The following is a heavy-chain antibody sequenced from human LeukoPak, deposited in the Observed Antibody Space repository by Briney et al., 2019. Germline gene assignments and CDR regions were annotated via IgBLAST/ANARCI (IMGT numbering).Heavy chain of an antibody. CDR1: GGSISSSSYY. D-gene: IGHD6-13*01. CDR2: IYTSGST. Sequence: SETLSLTCTVSGGSISSSSYYWSWVRQPAGKGLEWIGRIYTSGSTNYNPSLKSRVTISVDTAKNQFSLKLSSVTAADTAVYYCAREGSMWNSIAAAALGAFDIWGQGTMVTVSS. CDR3: AREGSMWNSIAAAALGAFDI. J-gene: IGHJ3*02. V-gene: IGHV4-61*02.